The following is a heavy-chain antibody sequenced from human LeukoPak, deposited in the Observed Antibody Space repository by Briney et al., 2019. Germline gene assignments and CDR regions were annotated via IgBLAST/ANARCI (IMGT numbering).Heavy chain of an antibody. D-gene: IGHD1-26*01. CDR2: ISAYTGNT. V-gene: IGHV1-18*01. CDR1: GYTFTNYG. J-gene: IGHJ4*02. Sequence: GASVKVSCKASGYTFTNYGITWVRQAPGQGLEWMGWISAYTGNTDYAQKLQGRVTMTTDTSTSTAYMELRSLRSDDTAVYYCAKGQSGNYEYYFDFWGQGTLVTVSS. CDR3: AKGQSGNYEYYFDF.